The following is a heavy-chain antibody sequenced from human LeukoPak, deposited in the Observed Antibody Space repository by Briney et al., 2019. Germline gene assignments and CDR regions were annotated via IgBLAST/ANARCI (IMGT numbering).Heavy chain of an antibody. D-gene: IGHD6-6*01. J-gene: IGHJ4*02. Sequence: ASVKVSCKASGGTFSSYAISWVRQAPGQGLEWMGWINPNSGGTNYAQKFQGRVTMTRDTSISTAYMELSRLRPDDTAVYYCARALQLGGYWGQGTLVTVSS. CDR3: ARALQLGGY. CDR2: INPNSGGT. V-gene: IGHV1-2*02. CDR1: GGTFSSYA.